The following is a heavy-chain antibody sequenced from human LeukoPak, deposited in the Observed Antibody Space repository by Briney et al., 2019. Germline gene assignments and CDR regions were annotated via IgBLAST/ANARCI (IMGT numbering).Heavy chain of an antibody. CDR2: ISWNSGSI. CDR1: GFTFDDYA. J-gene: IGHJ4*02. CDR3: AKDGTGIGTLFDY. V-gene: IGHV3-9*01. D-gene: IGHD6-13*01. Sequence: GGSLRLSCAASGFTFDDYAMHWVRQAPGKGLEWVSGISWNSGSIGYADSVKGRFTISRDNSKNTLYLQMNSLRAEDTAVYYCAKDGTGIGTLFDYWGQGTLVTVSS.